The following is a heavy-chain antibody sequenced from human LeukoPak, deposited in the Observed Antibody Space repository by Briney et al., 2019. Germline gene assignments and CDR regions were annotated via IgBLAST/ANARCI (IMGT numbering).Heavy chain of an antibody. CDR2: INHSGST. Sequence: SETLSLTCAVYGGSFSGYYWSWIRQPPGKGLEWIGEINHSGSTNYNPSLKSRVTISVDTSKNQFSLKLSSVTAADTAVYYCARESGSGSYRYWGQGTLVTVSS. V-gene: IGHV4-34*01. D-gene: IGHD1-26*01. J-gene: IGHJ4*02. CDR3: ARESGSGSYRY. CDR1: GGSFSGYY.